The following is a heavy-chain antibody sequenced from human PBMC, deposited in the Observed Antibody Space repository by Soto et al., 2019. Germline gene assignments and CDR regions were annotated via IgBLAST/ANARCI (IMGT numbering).Heavy chain of an antibody. V-gene: IGHV3-21*01. CDR1: GFTFSSYS. CDR3: ARRFRGIAAAGRIGFDY. J-gene: IGHJ4*02. Sequence: EVQLVESGGGLVKPGGSLRLSCAASGFTFSSYSMNWVRQAPGKGLEWVSSISSSSSYIYYADSVKGRFTISRDNAKNSLYLKMNSLRAEDTAVYYCARRFRGIAAAGRIGFDYWGQGTLVTVSS. CDR2: ISSSSSYI. D-gene: IGHD6-13*01.